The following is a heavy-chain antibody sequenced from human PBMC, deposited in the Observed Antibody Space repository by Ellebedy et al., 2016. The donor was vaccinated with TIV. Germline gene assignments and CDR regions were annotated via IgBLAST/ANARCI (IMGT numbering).Heavy chain of an antibody. V-gene: IGHV1-69*06. J-gene: IGHJ4*02. CDR3: ATGARDNDYGGNSVS. CDR1: GGTFSSYA. Sequence: SVKVSXXASGGTFSSYAISWVRQAPGQGLEWMGGIIPIFGTANYAQKFQGRVTITADKSTSTAYMELSSLRSEDTAVYYCATGARDNDYGGNSVSWGQGTLVTVSS. CDR2: IIPIFGTA. D-gene: IGHD4-23*01.